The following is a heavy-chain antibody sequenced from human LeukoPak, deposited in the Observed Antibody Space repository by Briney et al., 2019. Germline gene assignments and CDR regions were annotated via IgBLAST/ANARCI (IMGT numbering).Heavy chain of an antibody. CDR1: GYTLSELS. J-gene: IGHJ4*02. Sequence: ASVKVSCKVSGYTLSELSMHWVRQAPGKGLEWMGGFDPEDGETIYAQNFQGRVTVTEDTSTDTAYMELSSLRSEDTAVYHCATGPYDTSGYYYYYLDYWGQGTLVTVSS. CDR3: ATGPYDTSGYYYYYLDY. V-gene: IGHV1-24*01. CDR2: FDPEDGET. D-gene: IGHD3-22*01.